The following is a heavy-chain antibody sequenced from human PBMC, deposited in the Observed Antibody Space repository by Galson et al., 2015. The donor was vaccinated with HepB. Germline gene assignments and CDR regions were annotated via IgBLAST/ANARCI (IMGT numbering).Heavy chain of an antibody. Sequence: SVKVSCKASGYTFTAYFMHWVRQAPGQGLEWMGRINPNRGGTKDVEKFQGRVTMTRDTSTSTAYMELSRLRSDDTAVYYCARDRSDFWSGYWVPDFWGQGTLVTVSS. J-gene: IGHJ4*02. CDR3: ARDRSDFWSGYWVPDF. CDR1: GYTFTAYF. V-gene: IGHV1-2*06. D-gene: IGHD3-3*01. CDR2: INPNRGGT.